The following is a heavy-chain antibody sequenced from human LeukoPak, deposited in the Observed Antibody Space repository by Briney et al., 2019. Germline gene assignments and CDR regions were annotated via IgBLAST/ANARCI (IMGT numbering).Heavy chain of an antibody. Sequence: KTSETLSLTCAVYGGSFSGYYWSWIRQPPGKGLEWIGEINHSGSTNYNPSLKSRVTISVDTSKNQFSLKLSSVTAADTAVYYCARGPGDRITFFDYWGQGTLVTVSS. CDR2: INHSGST. D-gene: IGHD3-10*01. CDR1: GGSFSGYY. CDR3: ARGPGDRITFFDY. J-gene: IGHJ4*02. V-gene: IGHV4-34*01.